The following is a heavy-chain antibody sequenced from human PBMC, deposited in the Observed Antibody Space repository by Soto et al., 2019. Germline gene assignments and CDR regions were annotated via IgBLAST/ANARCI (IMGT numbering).Heavy chain of an antibody. D-gene: IGHD3-10*01. CDR3: ATSYGSGYRAFDY. Sequence: ASVKVSCTASGYTFSFYTINWVRQAPGLGLEWMGRVNPILSMSNYAQKFQGRVTMTADKSTSTAYMELRSLRSEDTAFYYCATSYGSGYRAFDYWGQGALVTVSS. J-gene: IGHJ4*02. V-gene: IGHV1-69*02. CDR1: GYTFSFYT. CDR2: VNPILSMS.